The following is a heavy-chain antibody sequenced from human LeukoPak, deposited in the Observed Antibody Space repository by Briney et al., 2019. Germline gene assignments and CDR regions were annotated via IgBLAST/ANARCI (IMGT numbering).Heavy chain of an antibody. CDR3: ARGGGVVIHYFDY. Sequence: ASVKVSCKASGYTFTGYYMHWVRQAPGQGLEWMGWINPNSGGTNYAQKFQGRVTITADESTSTAYMELSSLRSEDTAVYYCARGGGVVIHYFDYWGQGTLVTVSS. D-gene: IGHD3-3*01. J-gene: IGHJ4*02. CDR1: GYTFTGYY. CDR2: INPNSGGT. V-gene: IGHV1-2*02.